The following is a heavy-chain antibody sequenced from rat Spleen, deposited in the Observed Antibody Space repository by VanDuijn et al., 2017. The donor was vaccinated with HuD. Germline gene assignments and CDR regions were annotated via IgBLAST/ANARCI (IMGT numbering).Heavy chain of an antibody. CDR3: AKDRDGGFAFAH. J-gene: IGHJ3*01. CDR2: INPDGGNT. V-gene: IGHV5-58*01. Sequence: EVQLVETGGGLVQPGRSLKLSCVASGFTFSSYWMYWIRQAPGKGLEWVSSINPDGGNTYYPDSVKGRFTISRENAENTVYLQMNSLRSEDTATYYCAKDRDGGFAFAHWGQGTLVTVSS. CDR1: GFTFSSYW. D-gene: IGHD1-11*01.